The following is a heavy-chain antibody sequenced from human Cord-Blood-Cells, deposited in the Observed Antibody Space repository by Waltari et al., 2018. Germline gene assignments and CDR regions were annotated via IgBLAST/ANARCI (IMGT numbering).Heavy chain of an antibody. D-gene: IGHD6-19*01. CDR1: GFTFSNAW. Sequence: EVQLVESGGGLVKPGGSLRLSCAASGFTFSNAWMRWVRQAPGKGLEGVGRIKSKTVGGTTDYTALEKGRFTISREYSKNTLYLQMDSLKTEDTAVYYCTTELAVAGHYFDYWGQGTLVTVSS. J-gene: IGHJ4*02. CDR3: TTELAVAGHYFDY. V-gene: IGHV3-15*01. CDR2: IKSKTVGGTT.